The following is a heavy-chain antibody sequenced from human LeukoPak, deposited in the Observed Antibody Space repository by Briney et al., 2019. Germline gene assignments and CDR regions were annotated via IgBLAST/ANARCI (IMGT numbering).Heavy chain of an antibody. D-gene: IGHD4-17*01. Sequence: SVKLSCKASGGTFSSYAISWLRQAPGQGLEWMGRIIPIFGTANYAQKFQGRVTITTDESTSTAYMELSSLRSEDTAVYYCARDRDDGDYYFDYWGQGTLVTVSS. V-gene: IGHV1-69*05. CDR1: GGTFSSYA. J-gene: IGHJ4*02. CDR2: IIPIFGTA. CDR3: ARDRDDGDYYFDY.